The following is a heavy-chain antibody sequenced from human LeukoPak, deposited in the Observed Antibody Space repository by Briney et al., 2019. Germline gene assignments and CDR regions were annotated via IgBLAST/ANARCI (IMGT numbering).Heavy chain of an antibody. V-gene: IGHV3-11*04. CDR1: GFTFSDYY. D-gene: IGHD3-10*01. CDR3: ARAGRLWFGESQRLDV. CDR2: ISSSGSTI. Sequence: GGSLRLSCAASGFTFSDYYMNWVRQAPGKGLEWVSYISSSGSTIYYADSVKGRFTISRDNAKNSLYLQMNSLRAEDTAVYYCARAGRLWFGESQRLDVWGKGTTVTISS. J-gene: IGHJ6*04.